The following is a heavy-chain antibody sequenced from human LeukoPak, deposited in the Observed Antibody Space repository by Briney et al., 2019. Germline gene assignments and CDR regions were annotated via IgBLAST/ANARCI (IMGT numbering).Heavy chain of an antibody. V-gene: IGHV3-48*01. CDR3: ARESKAVSNDY. Sequence: GGSLRLSCAASGFTFSSYSMNWVRQAPGKGLEWVSYISSSSSTIYYAGSVKGRFTISRDNAKNSLYLQMNSLRAEDTAVYYCARESKAVSNDYWGQGTLVTVSS. J-gene: IGHJ4*02. CDR2: ISSSSSTI. D-gene: IGHD6-19*01. CDR1: GFTFSSYS.